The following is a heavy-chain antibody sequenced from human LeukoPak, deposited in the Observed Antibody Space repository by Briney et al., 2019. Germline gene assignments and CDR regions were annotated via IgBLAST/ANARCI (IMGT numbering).Heavy chain of an antibody. V-gene: IGHV1-2*02. CDR2: INPNSGGT. CDR3: ARGGNYDFWSGYSTFFDY. Sequence: ASVTVSCKASGYTFTGYYMHWVRQAPGQGLEWMGWINPNSGGTNYAQKFQGRVTMTRDTSISTAYMELSRLRSDDTAVYYCARGGNYDFWSGYSTFFDYWGQGTLVTVSS. J-gene: IGHJ4*02. D-gene: IGHD3-3*01. CDR1: GYTFTGYY.